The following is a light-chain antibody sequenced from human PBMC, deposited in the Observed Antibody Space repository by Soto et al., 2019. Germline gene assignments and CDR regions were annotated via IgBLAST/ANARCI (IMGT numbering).Light chain of an antibody. V-gene: IGLV2-14*01. CDR3: TSPTPGSLYV. CDR1: SSDLGGYNY. J-gene: IGLJ1*01. CDR2: KVS. Sequence: QSLLTQPASVSGSRGQSVTISCIGTSSDLGGYNYVSWYQQYPGRVPKLLIYKVSNRPSGVSNRFSGSKSGNTASLTISGLQAEDEADYFCTSPTPGSLYVFGTGTKVTVL.